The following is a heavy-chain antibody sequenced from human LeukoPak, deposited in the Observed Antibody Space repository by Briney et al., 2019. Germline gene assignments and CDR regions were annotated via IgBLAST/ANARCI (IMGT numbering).Heavy chain of an antibody. CDR3: ARHIGGGIEDMDV. Sequence: PSETLSLTCTVSGGSIGTYYWSWVRQSPGKGLEWVGYIYVTGNRYNPYLQSRVTISVDTSRNQFFLKMSSVTAADTAVYYCARHIGGGIEDMDVWGKGTKVTVSS. CDR2: IYVTGN. CDR1: GGSIGTYY. V-gene: IGHV4-59*08. J-gene: IGHJ6*03. D-gene: IGHD3-16*02.